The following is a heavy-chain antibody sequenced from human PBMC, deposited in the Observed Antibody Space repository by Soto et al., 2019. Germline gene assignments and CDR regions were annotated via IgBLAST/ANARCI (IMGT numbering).Heavy chain of an antibody. V-gene: IGHV3-30*03. CDR2: ISYDGSNK. D-gene: IGHD2-2*01. CDR3: ARDRVGRSTWYFDL. CDR1: GFTFSNYG. Sequence: QVQLVESGGGVVQPGRSPRLSCAASGFTFSNYGIHWVRQAPGKGLEWVAVISYDGSNKYYADSVKGRFTSFRDDSKNTLYLQMNSLRAEDTAVYYCARDRVGRSTWYFDLWGRGTLVTVSS. J-gene: IGHJ2*01.